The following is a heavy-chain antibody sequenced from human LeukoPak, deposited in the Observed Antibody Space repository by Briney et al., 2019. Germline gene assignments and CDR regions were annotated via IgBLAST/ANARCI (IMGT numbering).Heavy chain of an antibody. CDR2: IYSGGST. CDR1: GFTFSTFA. Sequence: GGSLRLSCAASGFTFSTFAMVWVRQPPGKGLEWVSVIYSGGSTYYADSVKGRFTISRDNSKNTLYLQMNSLRAEDTAVYYCARGGPAAGRFDYWGQGTLVTVSS. CDR3: ARGGPAAGRFDY. J-gene: IGHJ4*02. V-gene: IGHV3-66*01. D-gene: IGHD6-13*01.